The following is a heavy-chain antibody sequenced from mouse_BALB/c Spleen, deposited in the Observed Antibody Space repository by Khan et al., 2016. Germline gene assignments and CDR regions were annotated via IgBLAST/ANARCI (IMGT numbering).Heavy chain of an antibody. Sequence: LQESGPGLVKPSQSLSLTCTVTGYSITSDYAWNWIRQFPGNKLEWMGYISYSGSTSYNPSLKSRISITRDTSKNQFFLQLNSVTTEDTATYYCARSDYPYAMDYWGQGTSVTVSS. CDR1: GYSITSDYA. V-gene: IGHV3-2*02. CDR3: ARSDYPYAMDY. D-gene: IGHD2-13*01. J-gene: IGHJ4*01. CDR2: ISYSGST.